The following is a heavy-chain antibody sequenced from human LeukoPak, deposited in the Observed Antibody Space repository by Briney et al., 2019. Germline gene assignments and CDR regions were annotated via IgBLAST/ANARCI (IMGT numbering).Heavy chain of an antibody. J-gene: IGHJ1*01. CDR1: GFTFNNYA. D-gene: IGHD6-13*01. V-gene: IGHV3-23*01. CDR2: VSGSGGST. CDR3: AKDRKQQLEYFQH. Sequence: PGGSLRLSCAASGFTFNNYAMNWVRQAPGKGLEWVSTVSGSGGSTYYADSVKGRFTISRDNSKNTLYLQMNSLRAEDTAVYYCAKDRKQQLEYFQHWGQGTLVTVSS.